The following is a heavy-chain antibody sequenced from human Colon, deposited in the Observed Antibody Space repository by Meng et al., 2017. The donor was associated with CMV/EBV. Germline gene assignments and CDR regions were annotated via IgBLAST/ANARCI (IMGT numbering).Heavy chain of an antibody. CDR2: IYYSGST. CDR3: ARDSGYSYVFGY. Sequence: GSLRLSCTVSGGSISSYYWSWIRQPPGKGLEWIGYIYYSGSTNYNPSLKSRVTISVDTSKNQFSLKLSSVTAADTAVYYCARDSGYSYVFGYWGQGTLVTVSS. V-gene: IGHV4-59*01. CDR1: GGSISSYY. J-gene: IGHJ4*02. D-gene: IGHD5-18*01.